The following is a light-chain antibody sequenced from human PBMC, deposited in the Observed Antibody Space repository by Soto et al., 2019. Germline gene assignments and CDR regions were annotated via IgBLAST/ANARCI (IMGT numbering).Light chain of an antibody. V-gene: IGKV1-39*01. Sequence: SSYLNWYHQQPGKAPKLLIYAASSLQSWFPARVSGSGAGAHFTRTIGSLQPEDIATYYYQESYSTPYTFRQGT. CDR3: QESYSTPYT. CDR2: AAS. J-gene: IGKJ2*01. CDR1: SSY.